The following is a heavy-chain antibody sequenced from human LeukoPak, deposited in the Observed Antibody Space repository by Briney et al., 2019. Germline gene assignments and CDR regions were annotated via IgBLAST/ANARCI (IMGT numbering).Heavy chain of an antibody. CDR1: GGSISSYY. CDR2: IYYSGSA. J-gene: IGHJ6*03. Sequence: SETLSLTCTVSGGSISSYYWSWIRQPPGKGLEWIGYIYYSGSANYNPSLKSRVTISVDTSKNQFSLKLSSVTAADTAVYYCATSGSPTTYYYYYMDVWGKGTTVTVSS. V-gene: IGHV4-59*01. D-gene: IGHD1/OR15-1a*01. CDR3: ATSGSPTTYYYYYMDV.